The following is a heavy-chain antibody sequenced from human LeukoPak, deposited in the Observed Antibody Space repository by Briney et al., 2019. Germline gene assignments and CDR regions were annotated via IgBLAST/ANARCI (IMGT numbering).Heavy chain of an antibody. J-gene: IGHJ4*02. V-gene: IGHV4-34*12. CDR1: GESFSGYY. D-gene: IGHD1-1*01. CDR3: ARLDSATDDDY. CDR2: ILYSGTT. Sequence: SETLSLTCAVYGESFSGYYWSWIRQPPGKGLEWIGNILYSGTTYYNPSLKSRVTISVDTSKNQFSLKLSSVTAADTAVYYCARLDSATDDDYWGQGTLVTVSS.